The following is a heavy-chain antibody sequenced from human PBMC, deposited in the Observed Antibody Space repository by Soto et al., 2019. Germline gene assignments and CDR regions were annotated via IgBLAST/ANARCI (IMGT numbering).Heavy chain of an antibody. CDR1: GFSLSTSGVG. J-gene: IGHJ3*02. CDR3: AHRRRYCIGAACHYVAFDI. Sequence: QITLKESGPTLVKPTQTLTLTCTFSGFSLSTSGVGVGWIRQPPGKALEWLALIYWDDAKRYRPSLKSRLTISKDTSKNQVVVTMTNMDPVDTATYSCAHRRRYCIGAACHYVAFDIWGQGTMVTVSS. V-gene: IGHV2-5*02. D-gene: IGHD2-15*01. CDR2: IYWDDAK.